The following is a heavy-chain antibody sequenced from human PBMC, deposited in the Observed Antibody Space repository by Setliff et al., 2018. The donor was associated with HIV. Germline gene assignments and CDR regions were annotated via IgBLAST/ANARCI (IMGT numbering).Heavy chain of an antibody. J-gene: IGHJ1*01. Sequence: GASVKVSCKASGYTFTGYYMHWVRQAPGQGLEWMGWINPNSGGTTYAQKFQGRVTMTRDTSISTAYMEVSRLRSDDTAVYYCARDSYYDSSGYYPLGDFQHWGQGTLVTVSS. D-gene: IGHD3-22*01. CDR1: GYTFTGYY. CDR3: ARDSYYDSSGYYPLGDFQH. CDR2: INPNSGGT. V-gene: IGHV1-2*02.